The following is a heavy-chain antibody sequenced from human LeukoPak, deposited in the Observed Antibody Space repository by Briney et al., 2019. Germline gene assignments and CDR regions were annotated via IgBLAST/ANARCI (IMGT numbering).Heavy chain of an antibody. CDR3: ARSLTSNWYDGAFDV. CDR2: IYYSGST. V-gene: IGHV4-59*01. D-gene: IGHD6-13*01. J-gene: IGHJ3*01. Sequence: PSETLSLTCTVSGGSISSYYWSWIRQPPGKGLEWIGYIYYSGSTNYNPSLKSRVIISVDTSRNQFSLKLSSVTAADTAVYYCARSLTSNWYDGAFDVWGQGTMVTVSS. CDR1: GGSISSYY.